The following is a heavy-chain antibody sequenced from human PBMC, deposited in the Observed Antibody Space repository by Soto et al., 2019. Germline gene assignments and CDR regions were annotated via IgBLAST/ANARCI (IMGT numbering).Heavy chain of an antibody. V-gene: IGHV4-31*03. CDR2: IYYSGST. D-gene: IGHD6-13*01. J-gene: IGHJ6*04. Sequence: TSETLSLTFTVSCGSISSVGYYWSWIRQHPVKGLEWIGYIYYSGSTYYNPSLKSRVTISVDTSKNQFSLKLSSVTAADTAVYYCARDRRESSSSSDYYYYGMDVWGKGTTVTVSS. CDR3: ARDRRESSSSSDYYYYGMDV. CDR1: CGSISSVGYY.